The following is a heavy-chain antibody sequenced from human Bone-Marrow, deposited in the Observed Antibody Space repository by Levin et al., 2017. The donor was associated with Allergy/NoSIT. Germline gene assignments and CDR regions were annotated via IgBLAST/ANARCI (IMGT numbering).Heavy chain of an antibody. CDR2: ISPDGKNT. CDR3: AECRGLLNYFDY. Sequence: GESLKISCAASGLTFSSWGMHWVRRAPGKALEWLAGISPDGKNTYYTDSMEGRFTISRDNSKNTLYLEMSSLRAEDTAMYYCAECRGLLNYFDYWGQGTLVTVSS. J-gene: IGHJ4*02. CDR1: GLTFSSWG. D-gene: IGHD3-10*01. V-gene: IGHV3-30*18.